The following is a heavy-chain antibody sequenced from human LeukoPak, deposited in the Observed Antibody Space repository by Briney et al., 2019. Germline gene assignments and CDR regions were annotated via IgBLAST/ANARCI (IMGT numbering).Heavy chain of an antibody. CDR1: GGSFSGYY. Sequence: SETLSLTCAVYGGSFSGYYWSWIRQPPGKGLEWIGEINHSGSTNYNPSLKSRVTISVDTSKDQFSLKLSSVTAADTAVYYCARGGRRNYGDYEVWFDPWGQGTLVTVSS. D-gene: IGHD4-17*01. J-gene: IGHJ5*02. V-gene: IGHV4-34*01. CDR2: INHSGST. CDR3: ARGGRRNYGDYEVWFDP.